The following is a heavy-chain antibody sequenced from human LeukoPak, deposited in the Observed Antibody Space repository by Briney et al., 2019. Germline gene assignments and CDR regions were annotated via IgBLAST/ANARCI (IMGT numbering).Heavy chain of an antibody. Sequence: GGSLKLSCAASGFTSSGSAMHWVRQASGKGLEWVGRIRSKANSYATAYAASVKGRFTISRDDSKNTAYLQMNSLKTEDTAVYYCTRFADTAMVSIVGYGMDVWGQGTTVTVSS. CDR3: TRFADTAMVSIVGYGMDV. CDR1: GFTSSGSA. V-gene: IGHV3-73*01. D-gene: IGHD5-18*01. CDR2: IRSKANSYAT. J-gene: IGHJ6*02.